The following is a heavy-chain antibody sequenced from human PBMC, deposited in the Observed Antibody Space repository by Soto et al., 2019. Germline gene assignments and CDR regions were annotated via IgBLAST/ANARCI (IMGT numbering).Heavy chain of an antibody. CDR1: GFSFSSQA. J-gene: IGHJ3*02. V-gene: IGHV3-30-3*01. CDR3: ARDIYSYGSVGTPDI. CDR2: ISNDGNRQ. Sequence: QEQLMESGGGVVQPGRSLRLSCVASGFSFSSQAMHWVRQAPGKGLEWVAAISNDGNRQLYADSVKDRFTISRDNSRNTLDLQMNNLRTEATGVYFCARDIYSYGSVGTPDIWGQGTMVTVSS. D-gene: IGHD5-18*01.